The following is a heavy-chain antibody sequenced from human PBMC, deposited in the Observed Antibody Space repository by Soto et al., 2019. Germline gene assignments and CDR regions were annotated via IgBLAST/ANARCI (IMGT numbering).Heavy chain of an antibody. J-gene: IGHJ5*02. V-gene: IGHV4-4*07. CDR3: ARDQGVAAAGITWFDP. D-gene: IGHD6-13*01. CDR1: GASMNSYH. CDR2: IHSSEST. Sequence: LSLTCTVSGASMNSYHWSWIRQPAGKGLEWIGHIHSSESTNYNPSLKSRVTMSVDTSKNQFSLRLMSLTAADTAVYYCARDQGVAAAGITWFDPWGQGSLVTVSS.